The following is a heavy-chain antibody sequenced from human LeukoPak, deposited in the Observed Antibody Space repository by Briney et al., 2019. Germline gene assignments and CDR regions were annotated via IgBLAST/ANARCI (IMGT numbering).Heavy chain of an antibody. CDR3: ARDGEAAAAYFDY. Sequence: GGSLRLSCAASGFTFSDYYMSWFRQAPGKGLEWVSYISSSGSTIYYADSVKGRFTISRDNAKNSLYLQMNSLRAEDTAVYYCARDGEAAAAYFDYWGQGTLVTVSS. D-gene: IGHD6-13*01. V-gene: IGHV3-11*01. CDR2: ISSSGSTI. CDR1: GFTFSDYY. J-gene: IGHJ4*02.